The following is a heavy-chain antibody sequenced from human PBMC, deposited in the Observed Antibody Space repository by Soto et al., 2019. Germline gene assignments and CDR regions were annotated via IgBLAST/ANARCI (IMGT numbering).Heavy chain of an antibody. V-gene: IGHV3-33*01. D-gene: IGHD1-26*01. CDR3: ARELLGYYYGMDV. J-gene: IGHJ6*02. CDR1: GFTFSSYG. Sequence: QVQLVESGGGVVQPGRSLRLSCAASGFTFSSYGMHWVRQAPGKGLEWVAVIWYDGSNKYYADSVKGRFTISRDNSKNTLYLQMNSLRAEDTAVYYCARELLGYYYGMDVWGRGTTVTVSS. CDR2: IWYDGSNK.